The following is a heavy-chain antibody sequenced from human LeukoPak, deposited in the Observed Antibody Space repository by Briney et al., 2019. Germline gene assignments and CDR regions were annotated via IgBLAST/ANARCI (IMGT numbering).Heavy chain of an antibody. CDR1: GFTFSSYY. V-gene: IGHV3-74*01. Sequence: PGGSLRLSCAASGFTFSSYYVHWVRQAPGKGLVWVALIEGDGSTTNYADSVKGRFTISRDKAKNTLFLQMNTLRAEDTAVYYCALFKPPTTYFYGSGSLWGQGTLVTVSS. D-gene: IGHD3-10*01. CDR2: IEGDGSTT. J-gene: IGHJ4*02. CDR3: ALFKPPTTYFYGSGSL.